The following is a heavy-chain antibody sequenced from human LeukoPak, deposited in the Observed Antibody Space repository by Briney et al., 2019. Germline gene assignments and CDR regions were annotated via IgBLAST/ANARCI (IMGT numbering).Heavy chain of an antibody. CDR2: MNPNSGNT. CDR1: GYTFTSYD. D-gene: IGHD3-3*01. Sequence: GASVKVSCKASGYTFTSYDINWVRQATGQGLEWMGWMNPNSGNTGYAQKFQGRVTITRNTSISTAYMELSSLRSEDTAVYYCARGLLSNFWSGYYTAGYNWFDPWGQGTLVTVSS. CDR3: ARGLLSNFWSGYYTAGYNWFDP. V-gene: IGHV1-8*03. J-gene: IGHJ5*02.